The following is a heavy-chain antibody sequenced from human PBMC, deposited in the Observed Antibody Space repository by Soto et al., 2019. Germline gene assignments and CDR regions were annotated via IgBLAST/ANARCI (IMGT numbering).Heavy chain of an antibody. CDR1: GGSINNYY. CDR2: VSYSGRT. V-gene: IGHV4-59*01. CDR3: ERLQYTVVTAIDV. J-gene: IGHJ3*01. D-gene: IGHD4-17*01. Sequence: PXETLSLTFTVSGGSINNYYWNWIGQPPGKGLEWIGYVSYSGRTNYNPSLKSRVNMLVDKSKNQFSLNLTSVTAADTAVYYCERLQYTVVTAIDVWGQGTMVTVSS.